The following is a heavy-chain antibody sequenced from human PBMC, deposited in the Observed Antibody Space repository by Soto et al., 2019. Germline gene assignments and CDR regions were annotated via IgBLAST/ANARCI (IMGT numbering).Heavy chain of an antibody. D-gene: IGHD6-13*01. CDR3: TTDFDYSSSYDAFDI. Sequence: GGSLRLSCAASGFTFSNAWMSWVRQAPGKGLEWVGRIKSKTDGGTTDYAAPVKGRFTISRDDSKNTLYLQMNSLKTEDTAVYYCTTDFDYSSSYDAFDIWGQGTMVTV. V-gene: IGHV3-15*01. CDR2: IKSKTDGGTT. J-gene: IGHJ3*02. CDR1: GFTFSNAW.